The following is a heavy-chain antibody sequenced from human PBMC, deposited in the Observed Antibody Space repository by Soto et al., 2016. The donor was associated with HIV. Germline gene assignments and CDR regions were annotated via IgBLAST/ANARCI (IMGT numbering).Heavy chain of an antibody. V-gene: IGHV1-46*01. CDR1: GYTFTLYY. J-gene: IGHJ4*02. CDR3: ARDYYQYYYDSSGYLWD. Sequence: QVQLVQSGAEVKKPGASVKVSCKTSGYTFTLYYMHWVRQAPGQGLEWMGVINPRGGSTSYAQKFQGRVAMTRDTSASTVYMELSSLRSDDTAVYYCARDYYQYYYDSSGYLWDWSQGTLVTVSS. CDR2: INPRGGST. D-gene: IGHD3-22*01.